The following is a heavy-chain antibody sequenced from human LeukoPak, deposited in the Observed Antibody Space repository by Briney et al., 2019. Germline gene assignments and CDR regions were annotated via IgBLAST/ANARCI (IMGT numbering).Heavy chain of an antibody. CDR2: FDPGDGET. CDR3: AADMAPTDPYKWFDP. V-gene: IGHV1-24*01. J-gene: IGHJ5*02. D-gene: IGHD1-1*01. Sequence: GASVKVSCKVSGYTLTELSMHWVRQAPGKGLEWMGGFDPGDGETIYAQKFQGRVTMTEDTSTDTAYMELSSLTSEDTAIYYCAADMAPTDPYKWFDPWGQGTLVTVSS. CDR1: GYTLTELS.